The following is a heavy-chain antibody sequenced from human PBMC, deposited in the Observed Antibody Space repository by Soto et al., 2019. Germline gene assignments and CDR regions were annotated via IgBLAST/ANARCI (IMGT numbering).Heavy chain of an antibody. D-gene: IGHD2-2*01. Sequence: PGESLKISCAASGFTFSSYEMNWVRQAPGKGLERVSYISSSGSTIYYADSVKGRFTISRDNAKNSLYLQMNSLRAEDTAVYYCASPYCSSTSCGGYWFDPWGQGTLVTVSS. CDR2: ISSSGSTI. CDR1: GFTFSSYE. J-gene: IGHJ5*02. V-gene: IGHV3-48*03. CDR3: ASPYCSSTSCGGYWFDP.